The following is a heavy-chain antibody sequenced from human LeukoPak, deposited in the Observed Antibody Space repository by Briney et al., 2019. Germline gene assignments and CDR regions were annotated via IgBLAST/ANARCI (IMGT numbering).Heavy chain of an antibody. D-gene: IGHD2-8*01. Sequence: ASVKVSCKASGGTFSSYAISWVRQAPGQGLEWMGGIIPIFGTANYAQKFQGRVTITADESTSAAYMELSSLRSEDTAVYYCARGCMLFFSMDYWGQGTLVTVSS. CDR2: IIPIFGTA. V-gene: IGHV1-69*13. J-gene: IGHJ4*02. CDR1: GGTFSSYA. CDR3: ARGCMLFFSMDY.